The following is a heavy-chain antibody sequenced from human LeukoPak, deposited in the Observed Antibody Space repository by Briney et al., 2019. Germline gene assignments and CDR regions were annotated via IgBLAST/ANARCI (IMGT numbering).Heavy chain of an antibody. Sequence: GSLRLSCATSGFVFRDAWLSWVRRSPVKGLEWLGEIYLYGTTNYNPSFTSRVTMSVDRSRNQFSLKLTSVTAADTAVYYCARQKWEQQGRDYYFNGLDVWGPGTTVIVSS. D-gene: IGHD1/OR15-1a*01. J-gene: IGHJ6*02. CDR2: IYLYGTT. V-gene: IGHV4-4*02. CDR1: GFVFRDAW. CDR3: ARQKWEQQGRDYYFNGLDV.